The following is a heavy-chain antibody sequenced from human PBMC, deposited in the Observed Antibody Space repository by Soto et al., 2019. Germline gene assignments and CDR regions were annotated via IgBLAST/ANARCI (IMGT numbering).Heavy chain of an antibody. CDR2: MYDRGST. D-gene: IGHD1-26*01. CDR3: ARLEVGLWYFDL. CDR1: GVSIKSYY. V-gene: IGHV4-59*08. J-gene: IGHJ2*01. Sequence: LQESGPGLVKPSETLSLTCLVSGVSIKSYYWSWIRQSPGEGLERIGYMYDRGSTNYNPSLRSRVSLSIDTSKSHFSLSLASVTAADSAVYYCARLEVGLWYFDLWGPGTLVTVSS.